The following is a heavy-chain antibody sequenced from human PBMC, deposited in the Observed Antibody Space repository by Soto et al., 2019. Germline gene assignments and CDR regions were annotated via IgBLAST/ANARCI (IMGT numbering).Heavy chain of an antibody. CDR2: IYYLGNT. CDR1: DGYIGDSSGH. D-gene: IGHD3-22*01. V-gene: IGHV4-39*01. CDR3: AGLYPYESSGYHLNY. J-gene: IGHJ4*02. Sequence: SETQRVSRTVSDGYIGDSSGHWGWIRQPPGKGLEWVGSIYYLGNTYYNPSLGSRVTISVDTSKNQFSLKLRSVTAADTAVFYCAGLYPYESSGYHLNYWGQGALVTVSS.